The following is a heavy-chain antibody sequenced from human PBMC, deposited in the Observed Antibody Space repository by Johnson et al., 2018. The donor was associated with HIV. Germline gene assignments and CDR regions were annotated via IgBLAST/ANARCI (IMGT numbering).Heavy chain of an antibody. CDR3: ARGYHRSGRCDVFDI. Sequence: VQLVESGGGLVQPGRSLRLSCTASGFTFGDYAMSLVRQAPGKGLEWVGFIRSKAYGGTTEYAASVKGRFTISRDDSKSIAYLQMNSLRPEDTAVYYCARGYHRSGRCDVFDIWGQGTLVTVSS. V-gene: IGHV3-49*04. D-gene: IGHD3-22*01. CDR1: GFTFGDYA. J-gene: IGHJ3*02. CDR2: IRSKAYGGTT.